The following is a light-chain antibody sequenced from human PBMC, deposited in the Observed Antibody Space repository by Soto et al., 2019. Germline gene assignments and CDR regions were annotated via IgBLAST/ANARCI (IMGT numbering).Light chain of an antibody. CDR1: SRDVGAYDY. J-gene: IGLJ2*01. Sequence: QSARTQPASVSGSPGKSITISCTGTSRDVGAYDYVCWYQQHPGKFPKLLIYEVANRPSGISTRFSGSKSGNTASLTISGLQAEDEADYYCTSYVKGNTVVFGGGTQLTVL. V-gene: IGLV2-14*01. CDR2: EVA. CDR3: TSYVKGNTVV.